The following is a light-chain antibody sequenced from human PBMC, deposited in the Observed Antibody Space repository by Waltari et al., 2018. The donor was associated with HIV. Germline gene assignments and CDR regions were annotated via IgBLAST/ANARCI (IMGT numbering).Light chain of an antibody. J-gene: IGKJ4*01. CDR3: QQYHGVPLT. CDR1: QEISNS. Sequence: DIQMTQSPSSLSASIGDTVTIPCRASQEISNSVSWFQKQPEKVPKLLANGAFIVQRVVPTRFMGSGSGTEYTLTINGLQAEDFATYFCQQYHGVPLTFGGGTRVDI. V-gene: IGKV1-NL1*01. CDR2: GAF.